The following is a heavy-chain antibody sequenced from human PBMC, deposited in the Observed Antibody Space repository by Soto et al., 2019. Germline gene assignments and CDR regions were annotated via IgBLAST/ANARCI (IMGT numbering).Heavy chain of an antibody. CDR3: ARIATPPYYDFWSGYYTNPYYYYGMDV. D-gene: IGHD3-3*01. J-gene: IGHJ6*02. CDR2: IIPIFGTA. Sequence: QVQLVQSGAEVKKPGSSVKVSCKASGGTFSSYAISWVRQAPGQGLEWMGGIIPIFGTANYAQKFQGRVTITEDESTSTAYMELSSLRSEDTAVYYCARIATPPYYDFWSGYYTNPYYYYGMDVWGQGTTVTVSS. CDR1: GGTFSSYA. V-gene: IGHV1-69*01.